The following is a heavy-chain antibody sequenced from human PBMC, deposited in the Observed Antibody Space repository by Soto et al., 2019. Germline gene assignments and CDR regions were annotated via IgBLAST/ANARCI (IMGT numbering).Heavy chain of an antibody. D-gene: IGHD2-15*01. Sequence: ASVKVSCKASGYTFTGYYMHWVRQAPGQGLEWMGWINPNSGGTNYAQKFQGRVTMTRDTSISTAYMELSRLRSDDTAVYYCASLSPCSGGSCYSGYFDYWGQGTLVTVSS. CDR2: INPNSGGT. CDR3: ASLSPCSGGSCYSGYFDY. J-gene: IGHJ4*02. CDR1: GYTFTGYY. V-gene: IGHV1-2*02.